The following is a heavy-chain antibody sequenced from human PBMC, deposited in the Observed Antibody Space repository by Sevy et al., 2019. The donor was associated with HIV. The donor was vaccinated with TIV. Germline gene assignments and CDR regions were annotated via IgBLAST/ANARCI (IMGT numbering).Heavy chain of an antibody. J-gene: IGHJ4*02. CDR2: LSFGCGEI. Sequence: GGSLRLSCAASGFTFSKYSMGWVRQPPGKGLEWVSTLSFGCGEINYADSVKGRFTISRKNSKSSVYLQMNNLRPEDTAVYYCAREGCTKPHDYWGQGTLVTVSS. V-gene: IGHV3-23*01. D-gene: IGHD2-8*01. CDR3: AREGCTKPHDY. CDR1: GFTFSKYS.